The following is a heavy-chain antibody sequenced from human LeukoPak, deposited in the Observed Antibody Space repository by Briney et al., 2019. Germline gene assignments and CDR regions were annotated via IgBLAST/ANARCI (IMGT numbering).Heavy chain of an antibody. CDR2: IYTSGST. CDR3: AKVGAYGDYARHDY. J-gene: IGHJ4*02. V-gene: IGHV4-4*07. D-gene: IGHD4-17*01. CDR1: GGSISSYY. Sequence: PSETLSLTCTVSGGSISSYYWSWIRQPAGKGLEWIGRIYTSGSTNYNPSLKSRVTISVDKSKNQFSLKLSSVTAADTAVYYCAKVGAYGDYARHDYWGRGTLVTVSS.